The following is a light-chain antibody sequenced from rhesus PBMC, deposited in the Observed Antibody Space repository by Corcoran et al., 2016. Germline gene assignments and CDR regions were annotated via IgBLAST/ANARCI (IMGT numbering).Light chain of an antibody. J-gene: IGKJ4*01. CDR3: QQYSHWPLT. V-gene: IGKV3-42*02. CDR2: DSS. CDR1: QSVSSS. Sequence: EIVLTQSPATLSLSPGERATLSCRASQSVSSSLAWYQQKHGQAPRLLIYDSSSRAPGLPVRVSGRGSGTDFTLTISSLEPEDIGVYYCQQYSHWPLTFGGGTKVELK.